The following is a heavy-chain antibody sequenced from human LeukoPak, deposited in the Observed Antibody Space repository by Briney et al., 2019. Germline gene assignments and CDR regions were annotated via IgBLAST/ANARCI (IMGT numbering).Heavy chain of an antibody. Sequence: QPGGSLRLSCAASGFTFSSYEMNWVGQAPGKGLEWVSYISSSGSTMYYADSVKGRFTISRDNAKNSLYLQMNSLRAEDTAVYYCARGGGSYYFWGQGTLVTVSS. D-gene: IGHD1-26*01. CDR1: GFTFSSYE. CDR3: ARGGGSYYF. J-gene: IGHJ4*02. V-gene: IGHV3-48*03. CDR2: ISSSGSTM.